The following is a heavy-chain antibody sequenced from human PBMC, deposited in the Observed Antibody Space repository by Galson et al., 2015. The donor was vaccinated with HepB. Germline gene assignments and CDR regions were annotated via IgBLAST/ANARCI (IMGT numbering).Heavy chain of an antibody. J-gene: IGHJ3*02. CDR2: ISAYNGNT. V-gene: IGHV1-18*01. CDR1: GYTFTSYG. D-gene: IGHD3-10*01. Sequence: SVKVSCKASGYTFTSYGISWVRQAPGQGLEWMGWISAYNGNTNYAQKLQGRVTMTTDTSTSTAYMELRSLRSDDTAVYYCARVTTYELLWFRELLRAFDIWGQGTMVTVSS. CDR3: ARVTTYELLWFRELLRAFDI.